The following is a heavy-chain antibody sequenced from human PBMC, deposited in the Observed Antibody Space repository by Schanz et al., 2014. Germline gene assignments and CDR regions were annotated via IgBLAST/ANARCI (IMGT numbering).Heavy chain of an antibody. V-gene: IGHV3-30*02. J-gene: IGHJ4*02. Sequence: QVQLVESGGAVVQPGGSLRLSCAATGFTFSDFGMHWVRQASGKGLEWVAFMPFDYSSQYYADSVKGRFTISRDNSRNTPYLQLPSLTAYDTAMYSSAKDLPPWNAPRPFDSWGRGTLVTVSS. D-gene: IGHD1-1*01. CDR1: GFTFSDFG. CDR3: AKDLPPWNAPRPFDS. CDR2: MPFDYSSQ.